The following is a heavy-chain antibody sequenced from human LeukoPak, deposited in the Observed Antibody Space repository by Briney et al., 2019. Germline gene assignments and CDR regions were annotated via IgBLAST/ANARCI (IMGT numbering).Heavy chain of an antibody. J-gene: IGHJ4*02. D-gene: IGHD2-15*01. V-gene: IGHV3-9*01. CDR3: TRPSAKYCSAGSCYPPRDY. CDR2: ISWNSGSI. CDR1: GFTFDDYA. Sequence: GRSLRLSCAASGFTFDDYAMHWVRQAPGKGLEWVSGISWNSGSIGYADSVKGRFTISRDNSKNTLYLQMNSLRAEDTAVYYCTRPSAKYCSAGSCYPPRDYWGQGTLVTVSS.